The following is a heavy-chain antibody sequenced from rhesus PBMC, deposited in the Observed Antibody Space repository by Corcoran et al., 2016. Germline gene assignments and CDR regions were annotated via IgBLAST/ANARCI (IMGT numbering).Heavy chain of an antibody. D-gene: IGHD3-9*01. CDR2: TYSRSKGYD. CDR1: GDSVSSNSAT. CDR3: ARGDYQGRFDV. Sequence: QVQLQESGPGLVKPSQTLSLTCAISGDSVSSNSATWNWIRQSPSGGLEWLGRTYSRSKGYDNYAQSVQNPISINPDTSKHQFSLQLNSVTPEDMAVYYCARGDYQGRFDVWGPGVLVTVSS. J-gene: IGHJ5-1*01. V-gene: IGHV6-1*01.